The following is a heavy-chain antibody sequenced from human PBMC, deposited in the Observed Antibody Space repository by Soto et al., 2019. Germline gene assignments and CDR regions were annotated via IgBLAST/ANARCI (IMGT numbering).Heavy chain of an antibody. V-gene: IGHV4-31*03. D-gene: IGHD3-22*01. CDR1: GGSISSGGYY. CDR3: ARDRRYHDSSGYSSFDY. Sequence: LSLTCTVSGGSISSGGYYWSWIRQHPGKGLEWIGYIYYSGSTYYNPSLKSRVTISVDTSKNQFSLKLSSVTAADTAVYYCARDRRYHDSSGYSSFDYWGQGTLVTVSS. J-gene: IGHJ4*02. CDR2: IYYSGST.